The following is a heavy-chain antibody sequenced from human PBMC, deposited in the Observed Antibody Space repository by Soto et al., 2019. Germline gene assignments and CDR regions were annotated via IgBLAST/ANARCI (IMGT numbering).Heavy chain of an antibody. CDR2: IHGEGAGT. CDR3: AKDGVARNGDWDWFDP. V-gene: IGHV3-23*01. J-gene: IGHJ5*02. D-gene: IGHD6-19*01. Sequence: EAQLLESGGGLVQPGGSLRLSCAASGFTFRNYAMNWVRQAPGKGLEWVSSIHGEGAGTYYADSVKGRFTVSRDDSKETLYLQMRRLRVDDTAVYYCAKDGVARNGDWDWFDPWGQGTLVTVAS. CDR1: GFTFRNYA.